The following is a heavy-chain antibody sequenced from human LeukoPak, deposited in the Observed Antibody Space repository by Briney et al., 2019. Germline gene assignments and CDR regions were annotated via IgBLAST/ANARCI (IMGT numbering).Heavy chain of an antibody. V-gene: IGHV3-13*01. CDR1: GFTFSSYD. Sequence: PGGSLRLSCAASGFTFSSYDMHWVRQATGKGLEWVSAIGTAGDTYYPGSVKGRFTSSRENAKNSLYLQMKSLRAEDTAVYYCARGSYYDFWSGYYTPVRYFDYWGQRTLVTVSS. D-gene: IGHD3-3*01. CDR3: ARGSYYDFWSGYYTPVRYFDY. CDR2: IGTAGDT. J-gene: IGHJ4*02.